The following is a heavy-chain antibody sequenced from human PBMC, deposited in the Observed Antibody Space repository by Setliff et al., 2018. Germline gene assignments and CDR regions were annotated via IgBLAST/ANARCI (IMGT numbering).Heavy chain of an antibody. CDR1: GNSISTTNYY. V-gene: IGHV4-39*01. D-gene: IGHD3-10*01. CDR3: ARHKSNGSGSYPSLYMDV. CDR2: FYYIGST. Sequence: SETLSLTCSVSGNSISTTNYYWGWIRQPPGKGLEWIGSFYYIGSTYSNPSLKSRLIISVDAPDNQFSVKLSSVTAADTAVYYCARHKSNGSGSYPSLYMDVWGKGIMVTVSS. J-gene: IGHJ6*03.